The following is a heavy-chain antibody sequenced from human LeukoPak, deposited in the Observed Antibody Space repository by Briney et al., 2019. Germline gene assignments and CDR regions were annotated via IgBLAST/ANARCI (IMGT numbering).Heavy chain of an antibody. D-gene: IGHD3-9*01. CDR2: IYYSGST. V-gene: IGHV4-59*01. J-gene: IGHJ5*02. CDR1: GGSISSYY. CDR3: ARGRATYYDILTGYYTYNWFDP. Sequence: SETLSLTCTVSGGSISSYYWSWIRLPPGKGLEWIGYIYYSGSTNYNPSLKSRVTISVDTSKNQFSLKLSAVTAADTAVYYCARGRATYYDILTGYYTYNWFDPWGQGTLVTVSS.